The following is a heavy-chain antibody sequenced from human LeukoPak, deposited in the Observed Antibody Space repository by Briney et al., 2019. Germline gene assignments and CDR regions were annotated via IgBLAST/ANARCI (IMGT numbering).Heavy chain of an antibody. D-gene: IGHD2-21*01. CDR2: IGGSGLDT. J-gene: IGHJ4*02. Sequence: PGVSLRLSCAASGFTFSSYGMTWVRQAPGKGLEWVSSIGGSGLDTYYPDSVKGRFFISRDNAKSTLYLQMNSLGAEDTAVYFCAKEGVILGPSHFDHWGQGTLVTVSS. CDR3: AKEGVILGPSHFDH. V-gene: IGHV3-23*01. CDR1: GFTFSSYG.